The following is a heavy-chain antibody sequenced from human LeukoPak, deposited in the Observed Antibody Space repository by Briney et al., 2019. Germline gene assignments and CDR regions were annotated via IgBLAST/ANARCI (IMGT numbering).Heavy chain of an antibody. J-gene: IGHJ6*04. CDR1: GFTFSSYA. D-gene: IGHD6-13*01. CDR3: ARNGILGIAAAVDV. V-gene: IGHV3-23*01. CDR2: ISGSGGST. Sequence: PGGSLRLSCAASGFTFSSYAMSWVRQAPGKGLEWVSAISGSGGSTYYADSVKGRFTISRDAKNSVYLQMNSLRAEDTAVYYCARNGILGIAAAVDVWGKGTTVTVSS.